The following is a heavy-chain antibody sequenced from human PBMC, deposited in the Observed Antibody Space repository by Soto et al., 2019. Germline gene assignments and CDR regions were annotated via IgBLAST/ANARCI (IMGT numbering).Heavy chain of an antibody. CDR3: AKGYNYYDSSGYLY. J-gene: IGHJ4*02. CDR2: ISGSGGST. D-gene: IGHD3-22*01. V-gene: IGHV3-23*01. CDR1: GFTFSSHA. Sequence: GGSLRLCCAASGFTFSSHAMSWVRQAPGKGLEWVSAISGSGGSTYYADSVKGRFTISRDNSKNTLYLQMNSLRAEDTAVYYCAKGYNYYDSSGYLYWGQGTLVTVSS.